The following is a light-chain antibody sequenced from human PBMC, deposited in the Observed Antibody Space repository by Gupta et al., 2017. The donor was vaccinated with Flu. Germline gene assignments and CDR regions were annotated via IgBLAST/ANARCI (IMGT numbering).Light chain of an antibody. J-gene: IGKJ1*01. CDR1: QTIDSW. CDR3: QQYRSSPWT. CDR2: KAS. Sequence: GDRVTITCRASQTIDSWLAWYQKKPGRAPKSLIYKASSLETGVPSRFSGSGSGTEFSLTISSLQPDDFATYYCQQYRSSPWTFGRGTKVEIK. V-gene: IGKV1-5*03.